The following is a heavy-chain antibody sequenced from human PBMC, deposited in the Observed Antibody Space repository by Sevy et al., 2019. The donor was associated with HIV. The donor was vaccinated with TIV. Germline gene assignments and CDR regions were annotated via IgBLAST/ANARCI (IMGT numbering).Heavy chain of an antibody. CDR3: ARREGRTSSGWGPDH. J-gene: IGHJ4*02. CDR2: VYYAGHT. D-gene: IGHD1-26*01. V-gene: IGHV4-39*01. CDR1: GGSISSRDYY. Sequence: SETLSLTCSVSGGSISSRDYYWGWIRQPPGKGLEWIGSVYYAGHTYYTPSLKSRVTISVDTSKNQFSLKLTSGTATATAIYYCARREGRTSSGWGPDHWGQGTLVTVSS.